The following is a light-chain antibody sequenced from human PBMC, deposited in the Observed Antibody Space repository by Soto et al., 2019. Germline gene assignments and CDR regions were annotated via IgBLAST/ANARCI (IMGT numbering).Light chain of an antibody. Sequence: QSALTQPPSASGSPGQSVTISCIGTSSDVGGYDYVSWFQQHPGKAPKLMIYEVSKRPSGVPDRVSGSKSGNTASLTVSGLQADDEADYYCSAYAGSNNVVFGGGTKLTVL. CDR2: EVS. CDR1: SSDVGGYDY. CDR3: SAYAGSNNVV. J-gene: IGLJ2*01. V-gene: IGLV2-8*01.